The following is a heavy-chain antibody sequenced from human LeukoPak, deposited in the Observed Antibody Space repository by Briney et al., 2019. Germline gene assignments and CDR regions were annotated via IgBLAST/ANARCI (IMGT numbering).Heavy chain of an antibody. J-gene: IGHJ4*02. Sequence: SETLSLTCTVSGGSISSSSYYWGWIRQPPGKGLEWIGSIYYSGSTYYNPSLKSRVTISVDTSKNQFSLKLSSVTAADTAVYYCARGYGRYFDYWGQGTLVTVSS. D-gene: IGHD5-18*01. V-gene: IGHV4-39*07. CDR2: IYYSGST. CDR1: GGSISSSSYY. CDR3: ARGYGRYFDY.